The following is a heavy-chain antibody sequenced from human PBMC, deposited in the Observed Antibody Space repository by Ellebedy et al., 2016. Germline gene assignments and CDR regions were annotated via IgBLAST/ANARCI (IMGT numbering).Heavy chain of an antibody. CDR2: ISSSSSYI. D-gene: IGHD2-2*01. V-gene: IGHV3-21*04. CDR1: GFTFSSYS. J-gene: IGHJ4*02. Sequence: GESLKISXAASGFTFSSYSMNWVRQAPGKGLEWVSSISSSSSYIYYADSVKGRFTISRDNAKNSLYLQMNSLRAEDTAVYYCAKDFTRGGTLVPAHGYWGQGTLVTVSS. CDR3: AKDFTRGGTLVPAHGY.